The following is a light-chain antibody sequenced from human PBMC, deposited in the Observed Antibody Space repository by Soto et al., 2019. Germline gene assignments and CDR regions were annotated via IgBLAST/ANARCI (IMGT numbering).Light chain of an antibody. Sequence: DIQMTQSPSTLSASVGDRVTITCRASQSISSWLAWCQQKPGKAPNLLIYKASSLESGVPSRFSGSGSGTEFTLTISSLQPDEFATYYGQQYNSYSVTFGPGTKVEIK. J-gene: IGKJ1*01. CDR1: QSISSW. V-gene: IGKV1-5*03. CDR2: KAS. CDR3: QQYNSYSVT.